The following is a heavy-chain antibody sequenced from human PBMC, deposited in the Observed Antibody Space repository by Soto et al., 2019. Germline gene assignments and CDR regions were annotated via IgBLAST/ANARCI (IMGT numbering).Heavy chain of an antibody. D-gene: IGHD2-21*02. V-gene: IGHV2-5*02. CDR2: VYCDDDK. Sequence: QLTLKESGPTLVKPTQTLTLPCTFSGFSLSTSGVGLGWIRQPPGKALAWLALVYCDDDKRYSPSLKSRLTITKDPSKNQVVLTMTHLDPVDTATYYCAHKDRTRCGGDCYYFDYLGQGTLVHVSS. CDR3: AHKDRTRCGGDCYYFDY. J-gene: IGHJ4*02. CDR1: GFSLSTSGVG.